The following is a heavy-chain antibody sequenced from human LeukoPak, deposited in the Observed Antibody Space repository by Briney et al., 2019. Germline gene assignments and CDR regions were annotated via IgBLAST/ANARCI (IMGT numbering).Heavy chain of an antibody. CDR2: IYPGDSRT. Sequence: GESLKISCKGSGYSFATYWIGWVRQMPGKGLEWMGIIYPGDSRTTYSPSFQGQVTISADKSISTAYLQWSSLKASDAAMYYCARRNYYVSGSYYRGFDPWGQGTLVTVSS. CDR3: ARRNYYVSGSYYRGFDP. D-gene: IGHD3-10*01. J-gene: IGHJ5*02. V-gene: IGHV5-51*01. CDR1: GYSFATYW.